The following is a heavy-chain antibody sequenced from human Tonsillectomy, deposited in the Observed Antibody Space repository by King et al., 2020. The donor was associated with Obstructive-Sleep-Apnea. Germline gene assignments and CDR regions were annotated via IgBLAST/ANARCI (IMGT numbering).Heavy chain of an antibody. CDR3: TRGAQYYGSGTSDY. V-gene: IGHV3-49*03. Sequence: EVQLVESGGGLVQPGRSLRLSCTASGFNFADYAMSWFRLAPGKGLEWVGFIRDQSYGGTTQYAASVKGRFSISRDDSKSITYLQMDSLKTEDTAVYYCTRGAQYYGSGTSDYWGQGTLVSVSS. CDR1: GFNFADYA. J-gene: IGHJ4*02. D-gene: IGHD3-10*01. CDR2: IRDQSYGGTT.